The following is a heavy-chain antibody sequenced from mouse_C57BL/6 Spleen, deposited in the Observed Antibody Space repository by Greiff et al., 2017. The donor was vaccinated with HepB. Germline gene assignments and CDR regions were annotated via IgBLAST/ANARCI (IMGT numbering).Heavy chain of an antibody. CDR1: GYAFPNYL. V-gene: IGHV1-54*01. CDR2: INPGSGGT. J-gene: IGHJ1*03. CDR3: ARRTTAWYFDV. D-gene: IGHD1-2*01. Sequence: QVQLKESGAELVRPGTSVKVSCKASGYAFPNYLIEWVKQRPGQGLEWIGVINPGSGGTNYNEKFKGKATLTADKSSSTAYMQLSSLTSEDSAVYFCARRTTAWYFDVWGTGTTVTVSS.